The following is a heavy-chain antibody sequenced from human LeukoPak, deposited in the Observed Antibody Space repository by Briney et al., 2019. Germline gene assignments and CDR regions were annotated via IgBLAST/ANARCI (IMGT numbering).Heavy chain of an antibody. CDR2: ARNKANSYTT. Sequence: RGSLRLSCAASVFTLIGHYMDSVRPAPGRGLEWVGRARNKANSYTTEYAASVKGRFAISRDDSKKSLYLQMNSLKTEDTALYYCVSVMRSLDFWGQGTLVTVSS. J-gene: IGHJ4*02. D-gene: IGHD4-11*01. V-gene: IGHV3-72*01. CDR3: VSVMRSLDF. CDR1: VFTLIGHY.